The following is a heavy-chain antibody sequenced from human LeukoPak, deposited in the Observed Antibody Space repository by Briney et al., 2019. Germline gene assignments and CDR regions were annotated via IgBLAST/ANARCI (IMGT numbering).Heavy chain of an antibody. J-gene: IGHJ4*02. CDR1: GFTFSSYW. V-gene: IGHV3-74*01. CDR2: INTDGSNT. Sequence: GGSLRLSCAASGFTFSSYWMHWVRQAPGKGLVWVSRINTDGSNTNYTDSVKGRFTISRDNAKNTLYLQMNSLRVEDTAVYYCARDRGGGGDFWGQGTLVTVSS. D-gene: IGHD3-16*01. CDR3: ARDRGGGGDF.